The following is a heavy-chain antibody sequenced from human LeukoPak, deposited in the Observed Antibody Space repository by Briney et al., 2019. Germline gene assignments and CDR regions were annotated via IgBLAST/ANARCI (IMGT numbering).Heavy chain of an antibody. Sequence: GESLRLSCAASGFTFSSYAMSWVRQAPGKGLEWVSAIIGSGGSTYYADSVKGRFTISRDNSKNTLYLQMNSLRAEDTAVYYCPTHPRYDRSGYRPRHYFDYGGQATLDTVPS. D-gene: IGHD3-22*01. V-gene: IGHV3-23*01. CDR3: PTHPRYDRSGYRPRHYFDY. CDR1: GFTFSSYA. J-gene: IGHJ4*02. CDR2: IIGSGGST.